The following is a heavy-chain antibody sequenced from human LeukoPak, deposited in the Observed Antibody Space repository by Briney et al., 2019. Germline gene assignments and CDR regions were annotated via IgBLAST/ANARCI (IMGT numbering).Heavy chain of an antibody. CDR1: GFTFSSYG. CDR2: ISYDGSNK. D-gene: IGHD3-9*01. Sequence: GESLRLSCAASGFTFSSYGMHWVRQAPGKGLEWVAVISYDGSNKYYADSVKGRFTISRDNSKNTPYLQMNSLRAEDTAVYYCAKDLYLTGYRFDYWGQGTLVTVSS. CDR3: AKDLYLTGYRFDY. J-gene: IGHJ4*02. V-gene: IGHV3-30*18.